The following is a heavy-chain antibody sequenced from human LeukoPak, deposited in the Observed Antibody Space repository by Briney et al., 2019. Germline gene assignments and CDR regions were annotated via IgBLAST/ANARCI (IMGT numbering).Heavy chain of an antibody. Sequence: SETLSLTCAVYGGSFSGYYCSWIRQPPGKGLEWIGYIYYSGSTNYNPSLKSRVTISVDTSKNQFSLKLSSVTAADTAVYYCARGEWPSPFDYWGQGTLVTVSS. V-gene: IGHV4-59*01. J-gene: IGHJ4*02. CDR3: ARGEWPSPFDY. CDR1: GGSFSGYY. CDR2: IYYSGST. D-gene: IGHD3-3*01.